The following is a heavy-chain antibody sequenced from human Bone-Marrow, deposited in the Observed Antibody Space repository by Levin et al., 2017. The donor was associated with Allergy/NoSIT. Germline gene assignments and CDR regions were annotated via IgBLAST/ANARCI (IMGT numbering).Heavy chain of an antibody. CDR1: GFTFSNCQ. V-gene: IGHV3-74*01. D-gene: IGHD3-16*01. CDR2: INSAGSGT. Sequence: GGSLRLSCAASGFTFSNCQMHWVRQAPGKGLVWVSRINSAGSGTSYADSVKGRFTISRDNAKNTLYLQMNSLRAEDTAVYDCATDHHYGYWGQGTLVTVSS. CDR3: ATDHHYGY. J-gene: IGHJ4*02.